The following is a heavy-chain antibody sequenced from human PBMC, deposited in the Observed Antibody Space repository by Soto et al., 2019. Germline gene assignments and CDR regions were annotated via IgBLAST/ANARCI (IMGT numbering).Heavy chain of an antibody. V-gene: IGHV3-30-3*01. CDR2: ISYDGSNK. Sequence: QVQLVESGGGVVQPGRSLRLSCAASGFTFNSYAMHWVRQAPGKGLEWVAVISYDGSNKYYADSVKGRFTISRDNSKNTLYLQMHSLRAEDTAVYYCARFKGCSGGSCYPYFDYWGQGTLVTVSS. CDR3: ARFKGCSGGSCYPYFDY. D-gene: IGHD2-15*01. CDR1: GFTFNSYA. J-gene: IGHJ4*02.